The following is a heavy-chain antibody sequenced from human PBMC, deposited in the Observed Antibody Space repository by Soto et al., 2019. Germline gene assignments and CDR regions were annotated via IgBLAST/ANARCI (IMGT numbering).Heavy chain of an antibody. CDR3: ARDNSLNGNGCWFDP. V-gene: IGHV1-46*01. CDR1: GYTFTNNY. J-gene: IGHJ5*02. CDR2: INPSGSST. Sequence: ASVKVSCKASGYTFTNNYMHWVRQAPGQGLEWLGIINPSGSSTQYAQRFQGRVTLTRDTSTSTDYMELRSLTSEDTAVYFCARDNSLNGNGCWFDPWGQGTLVTVSS. D-gene: IGHD2-8*01.